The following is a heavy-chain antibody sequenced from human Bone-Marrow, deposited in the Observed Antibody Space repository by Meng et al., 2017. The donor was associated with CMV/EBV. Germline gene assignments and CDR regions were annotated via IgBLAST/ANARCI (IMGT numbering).Heavy chain of an antibody. V-gene: IGHV1-8*03. CDR2: MNPNSGNT. CDR3: ARGKITGASDY. J-gene: IGHJ4*02. D-gene: IGHD7-27*01. CDR1: GGTFSSYA. Sequence: ASVKVSCKASGGTFSSYAISWVRQAPGQGLEWMGWMNPNSGNTGYAQKFQGRVTITRNTSISTAYMELSSLRSEDTAVYYCARGKITGASDYWGQGTLVTGSS.